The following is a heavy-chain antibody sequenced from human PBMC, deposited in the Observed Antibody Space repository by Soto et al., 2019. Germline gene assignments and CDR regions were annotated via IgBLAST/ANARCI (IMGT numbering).Heavy chain of an antibody. CDR3: AKDGAALEFDY. Sequence: GGSLRHSCASSGFPFSSYGMHWVRQAPGKGLEWVAVISYDGSNIYYGDSVKGRFTISRDNSKNTLYLQMNSLRAEDTAVYYCAKDGAALEFDYWGLGTLVTVSS. D-gene: IGHD3-3*01. CDR2: ISYDGSNI. V-gene: IGHV3-30*18. CDR1: GFPFSSYG. J-gene: IGHJ4*02.